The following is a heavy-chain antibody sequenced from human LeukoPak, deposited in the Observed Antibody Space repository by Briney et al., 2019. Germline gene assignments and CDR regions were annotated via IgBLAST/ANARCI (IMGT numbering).Heavy chain of an antibody. D-gene: IGHD4-11*01. CDR1: GFTFSNAW. CDR3: TTHDYSNFAHDY. Sequence: PGGSLRLSCAASGFTFSNAWMSWVRQAPGKGLEWVGRIKSKTDGGTTDYAAPVKGRFTISRDDSKNTLYLQMNSLKTEDTAVYYCTTHDYSNFAHDYWGQGTLVTVSS. J-gene: IGHJ4*02. V-gene: IGHV3-15*01. CDR2: IKSKTDGGTT.